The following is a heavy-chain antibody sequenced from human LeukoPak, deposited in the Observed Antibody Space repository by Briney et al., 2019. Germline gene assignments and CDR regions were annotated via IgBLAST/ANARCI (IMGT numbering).Heavy chain of an antibody. CDR3: ARDRGYNFGYYFDY. J-gene: IGHJ4*02. Sequence: GGSLRLSCAAPGFTFSNFWMSWVRQAPGKGLEWVANVKQDGTEMYYGDSVKGRFTISRDNARNSLYLQMDSLTAEDTAVYYCARDRGYNFGYYFDYWGQGTLVTVSS. CDR2: VKQDGTEM. CDR1: GFTFSNFW. V-gene: IGHV3-7*03. D-gene: IGHD5-18*01.